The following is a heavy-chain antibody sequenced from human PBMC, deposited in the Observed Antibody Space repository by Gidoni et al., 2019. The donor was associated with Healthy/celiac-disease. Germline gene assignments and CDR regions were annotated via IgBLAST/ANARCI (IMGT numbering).Heavy chain of an antibody. J-gene: IGHJ3*02. D-gene: IGHD6-13*01. CDR3: ARSRPIAADAFDI. Sequence: QPPGKGLEWIGSIYYSGSTYYNPSLKSRVTISVDTSKNQFSLKLSSVTAADTAVYYCARSRPIAADAFDIWGQGTMVTVSS. V-gene: IGHV4-39*01. CDR2: IYYSGST.